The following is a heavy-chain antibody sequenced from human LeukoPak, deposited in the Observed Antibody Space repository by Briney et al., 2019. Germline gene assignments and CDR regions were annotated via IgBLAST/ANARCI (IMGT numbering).Heavy chain of an antibody. D-gene: IGHD2-2*01. V-gene: IGHV4-59*11. J-gene: IGHJ4*02. CDR1: GGSISSHY. CDR3: ARGGCSSTSCYPASNYYFDY. CDR2: IYYSGST. Sequence: SGTLSLTCTVSGGSISSHYWSWIRQPPGKGLEWIGYIYYSGSTNYNPSLKSRVTVSVDTSKNQFSLKLSSVTAADTAVYYCARGGCSSTSCYPASNYYFDYWGQGTLVTVSS.